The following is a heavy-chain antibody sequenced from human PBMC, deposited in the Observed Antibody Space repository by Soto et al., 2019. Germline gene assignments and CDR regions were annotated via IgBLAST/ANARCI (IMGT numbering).Heavy chain of an antibody. CDR3: ARSPNYYYYGFDV. CDR1: GGSVSGGDYF. J-gene: IGHJ6*02. D-gene: IGHD3-10*01. V-gene: IGHV4-61*08. CDR2: IYYSGST. Sequence: LSLTCTVSGGSVSGGDYFWSWLRQSPGKRLEWIAYIYYSGSTNYNPSLKSRATISVDTSKSQVSLTLTSMTAADAALYYCARSPNYYYYGFDVWGQGTAVTVSS.